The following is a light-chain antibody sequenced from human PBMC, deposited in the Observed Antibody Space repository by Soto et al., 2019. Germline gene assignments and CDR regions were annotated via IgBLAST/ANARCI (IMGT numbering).Light chain of an antibody. CDR1: ETVPSSY. Sequence: EIVLTQSPGTLSLSAGERATLSCRASETVPSSYLAWFQQRPSQAPRLLIYGASNRATGVPDRFSGSGSGADFSLTISGLEPEDFAVYICQQYGNSPLTFGGGTRVEIK. J-gene: IGKJ4*01. V-gene: IGKV3-20*01. CDR3: QQYGNSPLT. CDR2: GAS.